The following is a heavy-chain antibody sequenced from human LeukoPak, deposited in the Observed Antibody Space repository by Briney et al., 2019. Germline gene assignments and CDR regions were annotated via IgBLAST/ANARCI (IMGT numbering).Heavy chain of an antibody. CDR1: GFTFSSYA. CDR3: AKANMVRGVTLKFDY. V-gene: IGHV3-23*01. D-gene: IGHD3-10*01. CDR2: ISGSGAST. Sequence: GGSLRLSCAASGFTFSSYAMTWVRQAPGKGLEWVSGISGSGASTSYADSVKGRFTISRDNSKNTLYLQMNSLSAEDTAVYYCAKANMVRGVTLKFDYWGQGTLVTVSS. J-gene: IGHJ4*02.